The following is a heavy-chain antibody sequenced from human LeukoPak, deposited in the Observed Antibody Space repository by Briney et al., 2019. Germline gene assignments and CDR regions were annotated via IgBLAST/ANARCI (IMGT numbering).Heavy chain of an antibody. D-gene: IGHD6-19*01. V-gene: IGHV4-34*01. CDR1: GGSFSGYY. Sequence: SETLSLTCAVYGGSFSGYYWSWIRQPPGKGLEWIGEINHSGSTNYNPSLKSRVTISVDTSKNQFSLKLSSVTAADTAVYYCARGYPRGWPAPNDAFDIWGQGTMVTVSS. CDR3: ARGYPRGWPAPNDAFDI. CDR2: INHSGST. J-gene: IGHJ3*02.